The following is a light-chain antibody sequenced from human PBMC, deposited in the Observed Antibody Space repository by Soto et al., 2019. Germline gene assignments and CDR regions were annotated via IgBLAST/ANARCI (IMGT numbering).Light chain of an antibody. CDR2: SDN. J-gene: IGLJ2*01. CDR1: SSNIGSNY. CDR3: SAWDDSLSGVV. Sequence: QSVLTQPPSASGTPGQRVTISCSGTSSNIGSNYVYWYQQLPGTAPQLLIHSDNQRPSGVPDRFSGSKSGTSASLAISGLRSEDETDYYCSAWDDSLSGVVFGGGTKLTVL. V-gene: IGLV1-47*02.